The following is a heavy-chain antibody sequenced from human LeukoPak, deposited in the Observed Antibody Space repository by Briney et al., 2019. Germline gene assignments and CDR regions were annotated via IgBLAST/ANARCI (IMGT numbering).Heavy chain of an antibody. V-gene: IGHV3-15*01. D-gene: IGHD5-18*01. CDR3: TTGGEDGYPDY. CDR1: GFTFSNAW. Sequence: GVSLRLSCAASGFTFSNAWMSWVRPAPGKGLEWVGRIKSKTDGGTTDYAAPVKGRFTISRDDSKNTLYLQMNSLKTEDTAVYYCTTGGEDGYPDYWGQGTLVTVSS. J-gene: IGHJ4*02. CDR2: IKSKTDGGTT.